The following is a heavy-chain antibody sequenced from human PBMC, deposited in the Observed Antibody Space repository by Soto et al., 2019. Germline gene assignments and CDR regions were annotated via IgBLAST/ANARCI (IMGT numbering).Heavy chain of an antibody. CDR2: IFYSGSTTY. V-gene: IGHV4-59*11. CDR1: GGSISGHY. D-gene: IGHD6-19*01. CDR3: ARVGSSGWSPDY. J-gene: IGHJ4*02. Sequence: QVQLQESGPGLVKPSDTLSLTCTVSGGSISGHYWIWIRQPPGEGMEWIGYIFYSGSTTYNNNPSLKIRVTISVDTSKNQFSLRLSSETAADTALYYCARVGSSGWSPDYWGQGTLVTVSS.